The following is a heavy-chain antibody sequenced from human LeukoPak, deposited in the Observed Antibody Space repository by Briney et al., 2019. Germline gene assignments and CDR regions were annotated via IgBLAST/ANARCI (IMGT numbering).Heavy chain of an antibody. Sequence: GASVKVSCKTSGYTFTSYYIHWVRQAPGQGLEWMGIINPSGGRTSYAQMFQGRVTMTRDMSTGTLYMELSSLRSEDTAVYYCARGPGEGGSGGYYFGKPEDPAEYYFDYWGQGTLVTVSS. CDR2: INPSGGRT. CDR1: GYTFTSYY. V-gene: IGHV1-46*01. CDR3: ARGPGEGGSGGYYFGKPEDPAEYYFDY. D-gene: IGHD3-22*01. J-gene: IGHJ4*02.